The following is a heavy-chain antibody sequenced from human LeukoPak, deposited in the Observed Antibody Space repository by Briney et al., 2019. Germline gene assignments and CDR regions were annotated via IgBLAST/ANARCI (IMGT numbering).Heavy chain of an antibody. Sequence: GGSLRLSCAASGFTFSNYGMHWVRQAPGKGLEWVTFIRYDGSNKYYADSVKGRFTISRDNSKNTLYLQMNSLRAEDTAVYYCARGVLGYTYGSRFDYWGQGTLVTVSS. V-gene: IGHV3-30*02. CDR3: ARGVLGYTYGSRFDY. CDR2: IRYDGSNK. D-gene: IGHD5-18*01. CDR1: GFTFSNYG. J-gene: IGHJ4*02.